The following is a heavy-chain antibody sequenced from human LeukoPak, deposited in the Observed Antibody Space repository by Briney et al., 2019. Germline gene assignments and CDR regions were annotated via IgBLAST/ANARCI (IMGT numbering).Heavy chain of an antibody. CDR1: GYSISSGYY. CDR3: ARASWAYSPFDS. Sequence: SETLSLTCTVAGYSISSGYYWGWIRQPPGKGLEWIGSIYHSGSTYYNPSLKSRVTISEDTSKNQFSLKLTSVTAADTAVYYCARASWAYSPFDSWGQGTLVTVSS. V-gene: IGHV4-38-2*02. J-gene: IGHJ4*02. D-gene: IGHD2-21*01. CDR2: IYHSGST.